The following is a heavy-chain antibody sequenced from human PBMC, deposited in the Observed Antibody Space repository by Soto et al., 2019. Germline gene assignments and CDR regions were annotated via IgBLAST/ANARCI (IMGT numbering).Heavy chain of an antibody. CDR2: IIPIFGTA. CDR1: GGTFSSYA. Sequence: SVKVSCKASGGTFSSYAISWVRQAPGQGLEWMGGIIPIFGTANYAQKFQGRVTITADESTSTAYMELSSLRSEDTAMYYCARSDCGGDCYVGFDPWGQGTLVTVSS. V-gene: IGHV1-69*13. J-gene: IGHJ5*02. CDR3: ARSDCGGDCYVGFDP. D-gene: IGHD2-21*02.